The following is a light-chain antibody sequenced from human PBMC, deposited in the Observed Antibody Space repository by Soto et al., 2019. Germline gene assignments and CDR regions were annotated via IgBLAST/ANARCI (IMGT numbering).Light chain of an antibody. CDR3: AAWDDSLNGYV. V-gene: IGLV1-47*01. CDR1: SSNIGINY. CDR2: RND. J-gene: IGLJ1*01. Sequence: QSVLTQSPSASGTPGQRVTISCSGSSSNIGINYVYWYQHLPGTAPKLLIYRNDQRPSGVPDRFSGSKVGTSASLAISGLRSEDEADYYCAAWDDSLNGYVFGTGTKVTVL.